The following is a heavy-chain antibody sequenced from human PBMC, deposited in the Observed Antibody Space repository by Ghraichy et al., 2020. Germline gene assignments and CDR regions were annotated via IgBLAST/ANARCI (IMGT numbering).Heavy chain of an antibody. CDR1: GFIFSDYW. D-gene: IGHD1-26*01. J-gene: IGHJ4*02. V-gene: IGHV3-7*01. Sequence: GGSLRLSCAASGFIFSDYWMSWVRQAPGKGLECVAIIKQDGSEKLYVDSVKGRFTISRDNAKNSLDLQMNSLRAEDTAVYYCARALWGGSTQADYWGQGTLVTVSS. CDR3: ARALWGGSTQADY. CDR2: IKQDGSEK.